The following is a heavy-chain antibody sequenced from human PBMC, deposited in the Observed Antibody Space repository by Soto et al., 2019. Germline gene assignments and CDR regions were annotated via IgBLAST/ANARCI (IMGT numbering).Heavy chain of an antibody. CDR2: IYYSGST. V-gene: IGHV4-31*03. D-gene: IGHD3-10*01. J-gene: IGHJ6*02. CDR1: GGSISSGGYY. Sequence: PSETLSLTCTVSGGSISSGGYYWSWIRQHPGKGLEWIGYIYYSGSTYYNPSLKSRVTISVDTSKNQFSLKLSSVTAADTAVYYCARGSVITMVRGVIITAYYYYGMDVWGQGTTVTRLL. CDR3: ARGSVITMVRGVIITAYYYYGMDV.